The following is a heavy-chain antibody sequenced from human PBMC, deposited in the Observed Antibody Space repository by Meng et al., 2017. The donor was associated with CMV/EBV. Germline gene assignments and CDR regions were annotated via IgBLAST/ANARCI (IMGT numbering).Heavy chain of an antibody. J-gene: IGHJ5*02. CDR2: ISAYYGDT. D-gene: IGHD3-10*01. CDR3: ATKYYGSGSGFDP. CDR1: VCTSTTYV. V-gene: IGHV1-18*04. Sequence: EGKNVCAPRMVSSAAVCTSTTYVYNRGRQAPGKRLEGLGWISAYYGDTNNAQKQHRRSTMTTGTSTSTTDKELRSLISDDTAVYYCATKYYGSGSGFDPWGQGTLVTVSS.